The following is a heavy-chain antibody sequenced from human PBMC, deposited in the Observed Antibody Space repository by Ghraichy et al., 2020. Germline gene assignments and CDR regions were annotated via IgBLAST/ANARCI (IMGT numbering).Heavy chain of an antibody. CDR2: ISGSGGST. CDR1: GFTFSSYA. D-gene: IGHD3-22*01. J-gene: IGHJ3*02. V-gene: IGHV3-23*01. Sequence: GGSLRLSCAASGFTFSSYAMSWVRQAPGKGLEWVSAISGSGGSTYYADSVKGRFTISRDNSKNTLYLQMNSLRAEDTAVYYCAMKGYYYTGAFDIWGQGTMVTVSS. CDR3: AMKGYYYTGAFDI.